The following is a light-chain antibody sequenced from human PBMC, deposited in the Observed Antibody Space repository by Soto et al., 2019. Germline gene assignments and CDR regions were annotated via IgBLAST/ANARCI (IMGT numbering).Light chain of an antibody. V-gene: IGKV3-15*01. Sequence: IVMTQSPATLSVSPGERATLSCRASQSVSNNYLAWYQQKPGQAPRLLIYGASTRATGIPARFSGSGSGTEFTLTISSLQSEDFAVYYCQQYNNWPPHTFGQGTRLEIK. CDR1: QSVSNN. J-gene: IGKJ5*01. CDR2: GAS. CDR3: QQYNNWPPHT.